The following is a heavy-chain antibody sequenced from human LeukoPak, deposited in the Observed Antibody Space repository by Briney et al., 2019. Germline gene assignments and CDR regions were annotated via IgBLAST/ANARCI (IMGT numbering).Heavy chain of an antibody. CDR1: GFPFSSYE. V-gene: IGHV3-48*03. D-gene: IGHD6-19*01. CDR2: ISSSGSTI. CDR3: ARDRSSGWNYYFDY. J-gene: IGHJ4*02. Sequence: PGGSLRLSCAASGFPFSSYEMNWVRQAPGKGLEWVSYISSSGSTIYYADSVKGRFTISRDNAKNSLYLQMNSLRAEDTTVYYCARDRSSGWNYYFDYWGQGTLVTVSS.